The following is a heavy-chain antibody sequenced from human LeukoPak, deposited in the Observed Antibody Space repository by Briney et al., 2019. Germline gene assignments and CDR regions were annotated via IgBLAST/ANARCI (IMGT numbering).Heavy chain of an antibody. CDR1: GFTFSSYA. D-gene: IGHD2-2*02. J-gene: IGHJ4*02. V-gene: IGHV3-23*01. Sequence: GGSLRLSCATSGFTFSSYAMSWVRQAPGRGLEWVSVISGSGGSTYYADSVKGRLTISRDNSKNTLYLQMSSLRAEDTAEYYCAKGSSSNCYTGLDYWGQGTLVTVSS. CDR2: ISGSGGST. CDR3: AKGSSSNCYTGLDY.